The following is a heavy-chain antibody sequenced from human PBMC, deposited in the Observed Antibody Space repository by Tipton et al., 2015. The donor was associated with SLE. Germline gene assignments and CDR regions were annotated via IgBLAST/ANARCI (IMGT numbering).Heavy chain of an antibody. Sequence: SLRLSCVASGFTFSDYYMSWIRQAPGKGLEWVSYISSSGTTIYYSDSVKGRFTLSRDNAKNSLYLQMNSLRAEDTAVYYCASGHFYDSSALTYWGQGILVTISS. CDR2: ISSSGTTI. J-gene: IGHJ4*02. CDR1: GFTFSDYY. V-gene: IGHV3-11*04. D-gene: IGHD3-22*01. CDR3: ASGHFYDSSALTY.